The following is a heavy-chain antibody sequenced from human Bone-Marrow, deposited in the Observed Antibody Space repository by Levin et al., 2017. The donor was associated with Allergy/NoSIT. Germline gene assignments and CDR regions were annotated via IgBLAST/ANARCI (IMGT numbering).Heavy chain of an antibody. D-gene: IGHD3-3*01. CDR3: ASTYNFWSGDNWFDP. Sequence: ASVKVSCKSSGHTFSSYAMNWVRQAPGQGLEWMGWINTNTGNPTYAQGFTGRFVFSLDTSVNTAYLQISSLKAEDTAVYYCASTYNFWSGDNWFDPWGQGTLVTVSS. V-gene: IGHV7-4-1*02. CDR2: INTNTGNP. CDR1: GHTFSSYA. J-gene: IGHJ5*02.